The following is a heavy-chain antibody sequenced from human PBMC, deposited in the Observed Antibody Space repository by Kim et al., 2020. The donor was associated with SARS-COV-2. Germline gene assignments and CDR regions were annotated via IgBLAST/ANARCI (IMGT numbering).Heavy chain of an antibody. CDR3: ARATTVISRNDY. CDR2: MNPNRGST. V-gene: IGHV1-8*02. D-gene: IGHD4-17*01. Sequence: ASVKVSCKASGYTFTSYDINWVRQATGQGLEWMGWMNPNRGSTGYAQKFQGRVTLTWDTSIRTAYMELNSLRADDTAVYFCARATTVISRNDYWGQGTLVTVSS. CDR1: GYTFTSYD. J-gene: IGHJ4*02.